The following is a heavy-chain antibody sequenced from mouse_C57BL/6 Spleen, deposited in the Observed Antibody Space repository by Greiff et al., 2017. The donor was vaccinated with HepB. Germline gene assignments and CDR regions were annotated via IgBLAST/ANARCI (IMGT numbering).Heavy chain of an antibody. Sequence: QVQLQQSGAELVKPGASVKMSCKASGYTFTSYWITWVKQRPGQGLEWIGDIYPGSGSTNYNEKFKSKATLTVDTSSSTAYMQLSSLTSEDSAVYYCAREGTVGGYFDVWGTGTTVTVSS. CDR2: IYPGSGST. CDR3: AREGTVGGYFDV. CDR1: GYTFTSYW. V-gene: IGHV1-55*01. D-gene: IGHD1-1*01. J-gene: IGHJ1*03.